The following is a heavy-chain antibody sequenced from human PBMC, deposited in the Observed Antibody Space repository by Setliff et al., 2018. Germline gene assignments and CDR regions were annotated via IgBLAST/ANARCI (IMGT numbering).Heavy chain of an antibody. Sequence: GGSLRLSCAASGFTFSSHAMSWVRQAPGKGLEWVSGISGRGGSTYYRDSVTGRFSISRDNSKNTLYLQMNSLRAEDTALYYCAKDKGSYGSESGGMDVLGKVTTLTVSS. V-gene: IGHV3-23*01. CDR1: GFTFSSHA. CDR3: AKDKGSYGSESGGMDV. D-gene: IGHD3-10*01. J-gene: IGHJ6*03. CDR2: ISGRGGST.